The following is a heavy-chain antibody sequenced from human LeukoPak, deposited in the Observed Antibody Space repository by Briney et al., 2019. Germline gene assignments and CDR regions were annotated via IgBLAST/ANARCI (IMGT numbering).Heavy chain of an antibody. CDR3: AKLYTSSWYDDY. CDR1: GFTFSNYA. J-gene: IGHJ4*02. CDR2: ISGGGSST. D-gene: IGHD6-13*01. Sequence: PGGSLRLSCAASGFTFSNYAMNWVRQAPGKGLEWVSTISGGGSSTYYADSVKGRFTISRDNSKNTLYLQMNSLRAEDTAVYYCAKLYTSSWYDDYWGQGTLVTVSS. V-gene: IGHV3-23*01.